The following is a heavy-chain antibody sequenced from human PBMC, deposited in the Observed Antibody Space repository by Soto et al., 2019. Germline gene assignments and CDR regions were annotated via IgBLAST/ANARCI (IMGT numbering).Heavy chain of an antibody. V-gene: IGHV4-59*01. CDR3: ARVISYWFDP. J-gene: IGHJ5*02. CDR2: VYYSGST. D-gene: IGHD2-2*01. Sequence: QVQLQESGPGLVKPSETLSLTCTVSGGSISSYYWSWIRQPPGKGLEWIGYVYYSGSTNYNPSLKSRVTMSVDTSKNQFSLKLSSVTAADTAVYYRARVISYWFDPWGQGTLVTVSS. CDR1: GGSISSYY.